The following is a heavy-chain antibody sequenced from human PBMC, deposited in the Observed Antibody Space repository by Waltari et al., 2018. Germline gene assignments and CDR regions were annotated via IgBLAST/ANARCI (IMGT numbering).Heavy chain of an antibody. CDR3: ARGKPSIAARNDAFDI. V-gene: IGHV1-69*01. J-gene: IGHJ3*02. D-gene: IGHD6-6*01. Sequence: QVQLVQSGAEVKKPGSSVQVSCKASGVTFRRSAISWGRQAPGQGREWMGVIIPIFGTANYAQKFQGRVTITADESTSTSYMELSSLRSEDTAVYYCARGKPSIAARNDAFDIWGQGTMVTVSS. CDR1: GVTFRRSA. CDR2: IIPIFGTA.